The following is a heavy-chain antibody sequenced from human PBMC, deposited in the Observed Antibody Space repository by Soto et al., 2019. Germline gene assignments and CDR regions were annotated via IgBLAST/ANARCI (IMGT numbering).Heavy chain of an antibody. CDR2: ISSNGGST. CDR1: GFTFSSYA. J-gene: IGHJ6*02. D-gene: IGHD6-13*01. Sequence: GGSLRLSCSASGFTFSSYAMHWVRQAPGKGLEYVSAISSNGGSTYYADSVKGRFTISRDNSKNTLYLQMSSLRAEDTAVYYCASTTPIAAAADYYYYYGMDVWGQGTTVTVSS. CDR3: ASTTPIAAAADYYYYYGMDV. V-gene: IGHV3-64D*06.